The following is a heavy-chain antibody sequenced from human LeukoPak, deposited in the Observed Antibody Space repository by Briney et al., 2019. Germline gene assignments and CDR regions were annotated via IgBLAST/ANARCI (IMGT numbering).Heavy chain of an antibody. CDR3: ARDRSSGYYLSYWFDP. Sequence: GGSLRLSCAASGFTFSSYAMHWVRQAPGKGLEYVSAISSNGGSSYYANSVKGRFTISRDNSKNTLYLQMGSLRAEDMAVYYCARDRSSGYYLSYWFDPWGQGTLVTVSS. J-gene: IGHJ5*02. CDR2: ISSNGGSS. CDR1: GFTFSSYA. D-gene: IGHD3-22*01. V-gene: IGHV3-64*01.